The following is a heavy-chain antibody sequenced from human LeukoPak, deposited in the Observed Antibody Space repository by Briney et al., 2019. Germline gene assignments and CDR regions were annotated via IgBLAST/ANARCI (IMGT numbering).Heavy chain of an antibody. D-gene: IGHD5-18*01. V-gene: IGHV4-38-2*02. J-gene: IGHJ4*02. Sequence: SETLSLTCTVSGYSISSGYYWGWIRQPQGKGLKWIGSISHSGSTYYNPSLKSRVTISVDTSKNQFSLKLSSLTAADTAVYYCARGFTGYSYDLFDYWGQGTLVTVSS. CDR3: ARGFTGYSYDLFDY. CDR2: ISHSGST. CDR1: GYSISSGYY.